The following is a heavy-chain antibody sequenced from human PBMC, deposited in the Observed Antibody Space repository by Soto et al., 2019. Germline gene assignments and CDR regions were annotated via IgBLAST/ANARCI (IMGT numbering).Heavy chain of an antibody. J-gene: IGHJ4*02. D-gene: IGHD2-8*01. V-gene: IGHV4-59*11. CDR1: GGSINNHY. Sequence: QVHLQGSGPGLVKPSETLSLTCTVSGGSINNHYWSWIRQAPGKGLEWIGYIYYTGSTNYNPSLKSRVTMSVDTSKNQFSLNLTSLTAADTAIYYCARANWYSEYWGQGTLVTVSS. CDR3: ARANWYSEY. CDR2: IYYTGST.